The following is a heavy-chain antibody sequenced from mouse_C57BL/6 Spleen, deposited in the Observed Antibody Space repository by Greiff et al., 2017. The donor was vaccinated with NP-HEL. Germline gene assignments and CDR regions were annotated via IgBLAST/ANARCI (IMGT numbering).Heavy chain of an antibody. CDR3: ARSEIMGGSSQYYFDY. J-gene: IGHJ2*01. CDR1: GYSFTGYF. D-gene: IGHD1-1*01. CDR2: INPYNGDT. Sequence: EVQLQQSGPELVKPGDSVKISCKASGYSFTGYFMNWVMQSHGKSLEWIGRINPYNGDTFYNQKFKGKATLTVDISSSTAHMELRSLTSEDSAVYYCARSEIMGGSSQYYFDYWGQGTTPTVSS. V-gene: IGHV1-20*01.